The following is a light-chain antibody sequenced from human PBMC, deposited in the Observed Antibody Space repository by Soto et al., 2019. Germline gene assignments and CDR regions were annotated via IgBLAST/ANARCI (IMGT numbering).Light chain of an antibody. J-gene: IGKJ1*01. Sequence: TVMTQSPATLSVSPGEGATVSCRASQSVGRNLAWYQQKPGQAPRLLIYDASTRATAMPARFSCSGSGTEFTLTIDSLPSEDFAVYYCLPYKYWPRTFGQGTKVEIK. V-gene: IGKV3-15*01. CDR3: LPYKYWPRT. CDR1: QSVGRN. CDR2: DAS.